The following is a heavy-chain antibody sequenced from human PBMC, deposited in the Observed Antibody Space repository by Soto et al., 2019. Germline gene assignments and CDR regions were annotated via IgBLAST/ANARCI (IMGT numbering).Heavy chain of an antibody. CDR2: ISPDSGDT. V-gene: IGHV1-2*02. D-gene: IGHD1-1*01. Sequence: QGQLVQSGAEVQKPGASVKVSCKASGYTFIDYDIHWVRQAPGQGLEWMGRISPDSGDTQSEQKFQGRVTMTRDTSISTVYMDLSVVTSDDAAVYYCAAAWKTGTCIPVHDAFDVWGKGTMVCVSS. CDR3: AAAWKTGTCIPVHDAFDV. J-gene: IGHJ3*01. CDR1: GYTFIDYD.